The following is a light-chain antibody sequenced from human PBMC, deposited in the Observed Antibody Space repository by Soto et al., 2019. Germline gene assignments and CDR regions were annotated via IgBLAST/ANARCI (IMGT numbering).Light chain of an antibody. CDR3: SSYAGVKNFVV. Sequence: QSALTQPASVSGSPGQSITISCTGTSSDVGGYNYVSWYQQHPGKAPKLMIYEVSNRPSGVSNRFSGSKSGNTASLTISGLQTEDEGDYYCSSYAGVKNFVVFGGGTKLTVL. CDR2: EVS. CDR1: SSDVGGYNY. V-gene: IGLV2-14*01. J-gene: IGLJ2*01.